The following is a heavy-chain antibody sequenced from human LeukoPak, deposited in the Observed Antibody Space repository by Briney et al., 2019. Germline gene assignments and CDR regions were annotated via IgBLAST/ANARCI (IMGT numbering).Heavy chain of an antibody. CDR2: ISSNGGST. J-gene: IGHJ6*02. CDR1: GFTFSSYA. Sequence: PGGSLRLSCAASGFTFSSYAMHWVRQAPGKGLEYVSAISSNGGSTYYANSVKGRFTISRDNSKNTLYLQMGSLRAEDMAVYYCARGGWFGDRKPSTQNSGYYYYGMDVWGQGTTVTVSS. V-gene: IGHV3-64*01. CDR3: ARGGWFGDRKPSTQNSGYYYYGMDV. D-gene: IGHD3-10*01.